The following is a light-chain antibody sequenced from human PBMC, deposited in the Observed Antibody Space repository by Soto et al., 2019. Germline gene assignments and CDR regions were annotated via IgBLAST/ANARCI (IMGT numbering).Light chain of an antibody. CDR1: QSVRTN. V-gene: IGKV3D-15*01. J-gene: IGKJ1*01. CDR2: YAS. CDR3: QQYAYWPET. Sequence: EEMMTQFPDTVSVTAGETVTLSCGASQSVRTNLAWYQQRPGQAPRLLIHYASTRASDIPARFSGSGSGTNFTLAISSLQSEDFAVYYCQQYAYWPETFGQRTKVDI.